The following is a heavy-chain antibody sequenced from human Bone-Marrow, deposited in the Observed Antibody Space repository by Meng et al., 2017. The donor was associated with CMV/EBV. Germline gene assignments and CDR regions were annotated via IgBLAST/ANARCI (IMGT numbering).Heavy chain of an antibody. CDR1: GDTFSSYT. Sequence: SVKVSCKASGDTFSSYTISWVRQAPGQGLEWMGWIIPILGKANYAQKFQDRVTITADKSTSTAYMELSSLRSEDTAVYYGARGLAAAGTRWGSWSPTYSFDYWGQRTRVTVSS. CDR2: IIPILGKA. D-gene: IGHD6-13*01. J-gene: IGHJ4*02. CDR3: ARGLAAAGTRWGSWSPTYSFDY. V-gene: IGHV1-69*08.